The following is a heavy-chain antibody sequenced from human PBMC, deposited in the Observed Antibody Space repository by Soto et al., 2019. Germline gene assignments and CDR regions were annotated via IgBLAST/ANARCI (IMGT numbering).Heavy chain of an antibody. Sequence: EVQLLESGGGLVQPGGSLRLSCAASGFNFSLYAMTWVRQAPGKGLEWVATITDIAGSTFYADSLKGRFTISRDNSKNTLFLLLNNLGAEDTAMYYCAKFMEATTLFDSWGQGTLVSVSS. V-gene: IGHV3-23*01. CDR1: GFNFSLYA. CDR3: AKFMEATTLFDS. CDR2: ITDIAGST. J-gene: IGHJ4*02. D-gene: IGHD1-26*01.